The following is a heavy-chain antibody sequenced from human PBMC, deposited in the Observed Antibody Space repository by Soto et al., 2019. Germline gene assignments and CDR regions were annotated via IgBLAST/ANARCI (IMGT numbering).Heavy chain of an antibody. V-gene: IGHV1-2*02. CDR2: VRPKSGGT. Sequence: QVQLVQSGAEVKESGASVKVSCKASGYTFTGYYIHWVRQAPGQGLEWVGEVRPKSGGTRYAQKFQGRVTMTKDTYITTVYMELSDLSPDDTAVYYCGRGRSGELVVFYWGQGTLVTVHS. CDR3: GRGRSGELVVFY. J-gene: IGHJ4*02. CDR1: GYTFTGYY. D-gene: IGHD1-7*01.